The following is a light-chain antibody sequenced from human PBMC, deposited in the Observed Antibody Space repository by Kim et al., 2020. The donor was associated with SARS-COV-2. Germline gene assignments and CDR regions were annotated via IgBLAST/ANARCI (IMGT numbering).Light chain of an antibody. CDR3: QSYDSSLSGSMV. V-gene: IGLV1-40*01. Sequence: ITGSCAGSSSRIGADYDVHWYQQLPGTAPKLLIYGSSNRPSGVPDRFSGSKSGTSASLAITGLQAEDEADYYCQSYDSSLSGSMVFGGGTQLTVL. J-gene: IGLJ2*01. CDR2: GSS. CDR1: SSRIGADYD.